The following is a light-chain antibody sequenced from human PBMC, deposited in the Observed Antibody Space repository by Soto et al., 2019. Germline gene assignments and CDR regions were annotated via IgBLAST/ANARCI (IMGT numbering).Light chain of an antibody. CDR2: DAS. J-gene: IGKJ4*01. V-gene: IGKV3-11*01. CDR3: QQFGGSLT. Sequence: EIVLTQSPATLSLSPGETATLSCRASQSVRNYLAWYQQKPGQAPRLLIYDASNRATGIPARFSGTGSETDFTLTISSLEPEDFAIYYCQQFGGSLTFGGGTKVDIK. CDR1: QSVRNY.